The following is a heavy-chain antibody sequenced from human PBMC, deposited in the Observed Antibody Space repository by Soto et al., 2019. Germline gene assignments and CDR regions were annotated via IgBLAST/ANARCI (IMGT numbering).Heavy chain of an antibody. Sequence: QVQLQESGPGLVKPSETLSSTCTVSDVSVTSGSYYWSWIRQPPGKGLEWIGYIFYSGSTNYNPSLKGRVNRSVDTYNKQSALKPNSVTAAATAVYYLASDFMGLGIRRQFDSWCPGILVTVTS. CDR2: IFYSGST. CDR1: DVSVTSGSYY. V-gene: IGHV4-61*01. CDR3: ASDFMGLGIRRQFDS. D-gene: IGHD7-27*01. J-gene: IGHJ4*02.